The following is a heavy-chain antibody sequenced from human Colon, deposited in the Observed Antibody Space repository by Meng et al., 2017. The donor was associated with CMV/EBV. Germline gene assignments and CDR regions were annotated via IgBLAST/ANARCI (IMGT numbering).Heavy chain of an antibody. J-gene: IGHJ4*02. D-gene: IGHD1/OR15-1a*01. Sequence: NVSCKGSGYSFTSYWIGWVRQMPGKGLEWMGIIYPGDSDTRYSPSFQGQVTISADKSISTAYLKWSSLKASDTAIYYCARHWNSDWPFWGQGTLVTVSS. CDR2: IYPGDSDT. V-gene: IGHV5-51*01. CDR3: ARHWNSDWPF. CDR1: GYSFTSYW.